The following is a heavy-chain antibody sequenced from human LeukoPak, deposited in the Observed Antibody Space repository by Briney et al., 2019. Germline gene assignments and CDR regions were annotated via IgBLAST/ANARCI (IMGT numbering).Heavy chain of an antibody. J-gene: IGHJ4*02. V-gene: IGHV3-48*03. CDR3: ARDPRGSRWLQLGY. CDR2: ISSSGSTV. CDR1: GFTFSSYE. Sequence: GGSLRLSCAASGFTFSSYEMNWVRQAPGKGLEWVSYISSSGSTVYYADSVKGRFTISRDNTKNSLYLQMNSLRAEDTAVYYCARDPRGSRWLQLGYWGQGTLVTVSS. D-gene: IGHD5-24*01.